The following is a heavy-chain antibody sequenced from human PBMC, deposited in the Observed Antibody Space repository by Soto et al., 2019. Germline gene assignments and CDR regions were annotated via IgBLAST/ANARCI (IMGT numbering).Heavy chain of an antibody. Sequence: GASVKVSCKASGYTFSSYAMHWVCQAPGQRLEWMGWINAGNGNTKYSQKFQGRVTITRDTSASTAYMELSSLRSEDTAVYYCARDESGGYYDFWSGYFANYYYYGMDVWGQGTTVTVSS. CDR3: ARDESGGYYDFWSGYFANYYYYGMDV. D-gene: IGHD3-3*01. J-gene: IGHJ6*02. CDR2: INAGNGNT. V-gene: IGHV1-3*01. CDR1: GYTFSSYA.